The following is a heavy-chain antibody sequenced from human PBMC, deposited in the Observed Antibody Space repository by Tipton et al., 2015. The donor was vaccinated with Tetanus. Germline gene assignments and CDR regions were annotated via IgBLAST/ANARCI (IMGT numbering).Heavy chain of an antibody. D-gene: IGHD1-26*01. Sequence: TLSLTCTVSGGSVSSGGYYWSWIRQRPGKGLEWIGDIYSSGSTYSDPSLKGRVTISVDTSKNQFSLRLNSVTDADTAVYYCARDQARGARGWNYFDCWGLGTLVTVSS. J-gene: IGHJ4*02. CDR3: ARDQARGARGWNYFDC. CDR1: GGSVSSGGYY. V-gene: IGHV4-31*03. CDR2: IYSSGST.